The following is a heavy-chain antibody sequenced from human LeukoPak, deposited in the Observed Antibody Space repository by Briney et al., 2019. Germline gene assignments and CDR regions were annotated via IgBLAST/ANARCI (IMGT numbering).Heavy chain of an antibody. CDR2: FSGSGGST. J-gene: IGHJ4*02. CDR3: ARSGLSRFGF. V-gene: IGHV3-23*01. Sequence: GGSLTLSWVASGFIFSNYAMSWVRQAPGKGLQWVSAFSGSGGSTYYADSVKGRFTISRDNSRNTLYLQMNSLRAEDTAVYYCARSGLSRFGFWGQGTLVTASS. CDR1: GFIFSNYA. D-gene: IGHD2/OR15-2a*01.